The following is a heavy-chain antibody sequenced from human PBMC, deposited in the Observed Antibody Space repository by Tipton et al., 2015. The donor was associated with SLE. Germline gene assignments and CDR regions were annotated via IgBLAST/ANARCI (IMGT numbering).Heavy chain of an antibody. CDR3: ASFLGSSAYYYVSSGYPFDY. CDR2: IYYSGST. CDR1: GGSISSGSYY. Sequence: LRLSCTVSGGSISSGSYYWGWIRQPPGKGLEWIGTIYYSGSTYYNPSLKGRVTISVDTSKNQFSLKLSSVTAADTAVYYCASFLGSSAYYYVSSGYPFDYWGQGTLVTVSS. D-gene: IGHD3-22*01. V-gene: IGHV4-39*01. J-gene: IGHJ4*02.